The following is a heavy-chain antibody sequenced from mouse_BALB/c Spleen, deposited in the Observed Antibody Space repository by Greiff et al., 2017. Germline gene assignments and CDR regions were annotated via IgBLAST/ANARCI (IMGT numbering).Heavy chain of an antibody. V-gene: IGHV5-12-1*01. CDR2: ISSGGGST. CDR3: ARPTSRGYFDY. CDR1: GFAFSSYD. Sequence: EVKLVESGGGLVKPGGSLKLSCAASGFAFSSYDMSWVRQTPEKRLEWVAYISSGGGSTYYPDTVKGRFTIARDNAKNTLYLQMSSLKSEDTAMYYCARPTSRGYFDYWGQGTTLTVSS. J-gene: IGHJ2*01. D-gene: IGHD1-1*01.